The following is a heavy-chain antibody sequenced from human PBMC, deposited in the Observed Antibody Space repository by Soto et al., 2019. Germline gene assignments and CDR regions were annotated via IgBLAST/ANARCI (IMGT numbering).Heavy chain of an antibody. J-gene: IGHJ4*01. D-gene: IGHD3-3*01. V-gene: IGHV3-9*01. CDR1: GFTFDDYA. CDR3: AKGIIWSGYYQYYFDY. CDR2: ISWNSGSI. Sequence: GGSLRLSCAASGFTFDDYAMHWVRQAPGKGLEWVSGISWNSGSIGYADSVKGRFTISRDNAKNSLYLQMNSLRAEDTALYYCAKGIIWSGYYQYYFDYWGQGTLVTVSS.